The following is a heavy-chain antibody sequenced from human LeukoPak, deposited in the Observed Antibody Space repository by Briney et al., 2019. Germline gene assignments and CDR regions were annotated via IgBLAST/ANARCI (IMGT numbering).Heavy chain of an antibody. CDR3: AKMKGATEYYYYAMDV. CDR1: GPTFRSFA. Sequence: PGGFRRPSKAVSGPTFRSFAMGWVSQDPGKGREWLSAITGSAGATWYADAVKGRFTISRDNSRNTMYLQMNSLGAEDTALYYCAKMKGATEYYYYAMDVWGKGTMVSVSS. D-gene: IGHD5-24*01. CDR2: ITGSAGAT. J-gene: IGHJ6*04. V-gene: IGHV3-23*01.